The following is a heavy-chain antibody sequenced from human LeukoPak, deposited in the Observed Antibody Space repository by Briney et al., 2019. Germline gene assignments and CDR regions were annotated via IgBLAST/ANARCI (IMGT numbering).Heavy chain of an antibody. J-gene: IGHJ4*02. D-gene: IGHD1-7*01. CDR3: ARGSRELYYFDY. CDR2: IYYSGST. CDR1: GGSISSYY. V-gene: IGHV4-59*01. Sequence: SETLSLTCTVSGGSISSYYWSWIRQPPGKGLEWIGYIYYSGSTKYNPSLKSRVTISVDASKTQFSLKLNSVTAADTAVYYCARGSRELYYFDYWGQGTLVTVSS.